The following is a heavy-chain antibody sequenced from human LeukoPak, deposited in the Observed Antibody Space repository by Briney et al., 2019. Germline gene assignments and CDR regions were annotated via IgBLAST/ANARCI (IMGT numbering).Heavy chain of an antibody. V-gene: IGHV4-4*02. D-gene: IGHD1-26*01. CDR2: IWRSDHT. Sequence: SGTLSLTCAVSGGSISSSDWWSWVRQPPGRGLEWIGYIWRSDHTNYNPSLKSRVTMSLDKSKNQFSLKLSSVTAADTAVYYCARGQGGNYYLNYFDYWGQGALVTVSS. CDR1: GGSISSSDW. CDR3: ARGQGGNYYLNYFDY. J-gene: IGHJ4*02.